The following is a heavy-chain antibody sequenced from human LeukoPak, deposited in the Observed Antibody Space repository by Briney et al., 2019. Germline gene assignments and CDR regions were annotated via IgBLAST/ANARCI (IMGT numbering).Heavy chain of an antibody. CDR1: GGTFNNSA. Sequence: SVKVSCQTSGGTFNNSAIRWVRQAPGQGLEWLGGIMPLFGTAGYAQKFQGRVTITKDESTRTVYLELTSLTSDDTAVYYCARDVHGDYGSGWFDPWGQGTLVSVSS. D-gene: IGHD4-17*01. CDR3: ARDVHGDYGSGWFDP. CDR2: IMPLFGTA. V-gene: IGHV1-69*05. J-gene: IGHJ5*02.